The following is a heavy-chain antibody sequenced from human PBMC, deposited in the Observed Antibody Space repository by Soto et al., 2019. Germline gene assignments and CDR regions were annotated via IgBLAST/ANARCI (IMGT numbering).Heavy chain of an antibody. CDR3: ARFGFSWYNQNLLYYYYYFGMDV. D-gene: IGHD6-13*01. CDR2: IYYSGST. J-gene: IGHJ6*04. V-gene: IGHV4-30-4*01. Sequence: SETLSLTCTVSGGSISSGDYYWSWIRQPPGKGLEWIGYIYYSGSTYYNPSLKSRVTISVDTSKNQFSLKLSSVTAADTAVYYFARFGFSWYNQNLLYYYYYFGMDVWGEGTTVTFPS. CDR1: GGSISSGDYY.